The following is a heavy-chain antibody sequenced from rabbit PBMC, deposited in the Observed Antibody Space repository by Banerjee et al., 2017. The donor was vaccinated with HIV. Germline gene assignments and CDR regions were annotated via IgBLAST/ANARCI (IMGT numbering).Heavy chain of an antibody. J-gene: IGHJ4*01. CDR1: GFSFSNKY. D-gene: IGHD2-1*01. Sequence: QSLEESGGGLVKPEGSLTLTCKASGFSFSNKYVMCWVRQAPGKGLEWIGYIDPVFDSTYYASWVNGRFTISSHNAQNTLYLQLNSLTAADTATYFCARATRTMLINLWGQGTLVTVS. CDR2: IDPVFDST. V-gene: IGHV1S7*01. CDR3: ARATRTMLINL.